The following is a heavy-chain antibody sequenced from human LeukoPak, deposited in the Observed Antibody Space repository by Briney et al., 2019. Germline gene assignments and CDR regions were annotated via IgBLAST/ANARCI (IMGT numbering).Heavy chain of an antibody. J-gene: IGHJ4*02. Sequence: GGSLRLSCAGSGFFFSSYWMSWVRQAPGKGLEWVANIKRDGSEKSYVDSVKGRFTISRDNSKNTLYLQMNSLRAEDTAVYYCAKDEVGYSYAASPGYWGQGTLVTVSS. CDR2: IKRDGSEK. D-gene: IGHD5-18*01. CDR1: GFFFSSYW. V-gene: IGHV3-7*01. CDR3: AKDEVGYSYAASPGY.